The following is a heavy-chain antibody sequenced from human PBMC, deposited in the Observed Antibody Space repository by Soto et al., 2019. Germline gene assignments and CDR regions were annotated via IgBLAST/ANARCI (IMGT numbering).Heavy chain of an antibody. CDR2: ISWDGGST. CDR3: AKDPGEYCSSTSCRGGYYYYGMDV. J-gene: IGHJ6*02. CDR1: GFTFDDYA. D-gene: IGHD2-2*01. Sequence: PGGSLRLSCAASGFTFDDYAMHWVRQAPGKGLEWVSLISWDGGSTYYADSVKGRSTISRDNSKNSLYLQMNSLRAEDTALYYCAKDPGEYCSSTSCRGGYYYYGMDVWGQGTTVTVSS. V-gene: IGHV3-43D*04.